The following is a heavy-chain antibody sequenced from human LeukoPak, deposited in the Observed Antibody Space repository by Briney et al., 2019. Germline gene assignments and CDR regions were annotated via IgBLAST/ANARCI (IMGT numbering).Heavy chain of an antibody. CDR3: AGAPLWFGELLLPLDY. V-gene: IGHV3-21*01. CDR1: GFTFSSYS. D-gene: IGHD3-10*01. Sequence: GGSLRLSCAASGFTFSSYSMNWVHQAPGKGLEWVSSISSSSSYIYYADSVKGRFTISRDNAKNSLYLQMNSLRAEDTAVYYCAGAPLWFGELLLPLDYWGQGTLVTVSS. J-gene: IGHJ4*02. CDR2: ISSSSSYI.